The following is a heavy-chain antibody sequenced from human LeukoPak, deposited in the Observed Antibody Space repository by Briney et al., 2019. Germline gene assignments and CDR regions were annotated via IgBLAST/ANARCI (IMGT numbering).Heavy chain of an antibody. CDR2: ISYDGSNK. Sequence: GGSLRLSCAASGFTFSSYAMHWVHQAPGKGLEWVAVISYDGSNKYYADSVKGRFTISRDNSKNTLYLQMNSLRAEDTAVYYCARDLGAAGDYWGQGTLVTVSS. CDR3: ARDLGAAGDY. CDR1: GFTFSSYA. D-gene: IGHD6-13*01. V-gene: IGHV3-30-3*01. J-gene: IGHJ4*02.